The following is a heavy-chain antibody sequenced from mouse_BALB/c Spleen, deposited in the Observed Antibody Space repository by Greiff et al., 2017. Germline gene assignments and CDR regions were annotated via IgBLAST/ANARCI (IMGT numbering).Heavy chain of an antibody. J-gene: IGHJ2*01. CDR3: ARGDYDYDGNFDY. Sequence: VQLQQSGAELVKPGASVKLSCTASGFNIKDTYMHWVKQRPEQGLEWIGRIDPANGNTKYDPKFQGKATITADTSSNTAYLQLSSLTSEDTAVYYGARGDYDYDGNFDYWGQGTTLTVSS. D-gene: IGHD2-4*01. CDR1: GFNIKDTY. V-gene: IGHV14-3*02. CDR2: IDPANGNT.